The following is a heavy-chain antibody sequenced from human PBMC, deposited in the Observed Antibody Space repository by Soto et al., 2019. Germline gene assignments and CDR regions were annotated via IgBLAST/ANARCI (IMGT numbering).Heavy chain of an antibody. Sequence: PGGSLRLSCAASGFTFSSYAMSWVRQAPGKGLEWVSAISGSGGSTYYADSVKGRFTISRDNSKNTLYLQMNSLRAEDTAVYYCAKEDYDYISGSYRSFDYWGQGTLVTVSS. CDR3: AKEDYDYISGSYRSFDY. J-gene: IGHJ4*02. CDR2: ISGSGGST. CDR1: GFTFSSYA. D-gene: IGHD3-16*02. V-gene: IGHV3-23*01.